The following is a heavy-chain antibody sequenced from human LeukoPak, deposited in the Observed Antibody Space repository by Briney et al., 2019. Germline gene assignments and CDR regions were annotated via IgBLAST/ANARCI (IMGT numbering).Heavy chain of an antibody. CDR2: IIPILGIA. CDR1: GGTFSSYA. V-gene: IGHV1-69*04. J-gene: IGHJ4*02. CDR3: ARGDGSGSTLYY. D-gene: IGHD3-10*01. Sequence: SVKVSCKASGGTFSSYAISWVRQAPGQGLEWMGRIIPILGIANYAQKFQGRVTITADKSASTAYMELSSLRSEDTAVYYCARGDGSGSTLYYWGQGTLVTVSS.